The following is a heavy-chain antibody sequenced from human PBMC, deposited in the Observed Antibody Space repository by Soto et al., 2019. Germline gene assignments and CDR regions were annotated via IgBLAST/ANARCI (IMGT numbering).Heavy chain of an antibody. CDR1: GFTFSRYS. D-gene: IGHD6-13*01. V-gene: IGHV3-21*01. CDR3: ARCIAAAGCDY. J-gene: IGHJ4*02. Sequence: EVPLVESEGGLVKPGGSLRLSCAASGFTFSRYSMNWVRQAQGKGLEWVSSISSSSSYIYYADSVKGRFTISRDNAKNSLYLQMNSLRAEDTAVYYCARCIAAAGCDYWGQGTLVTVSS. CDR2: ISSSSSYI.